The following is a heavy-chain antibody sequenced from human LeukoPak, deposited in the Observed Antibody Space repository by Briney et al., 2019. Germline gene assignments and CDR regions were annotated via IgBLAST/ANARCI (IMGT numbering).Heavy chain of an antibody. D-gene: IGHD6-19*01. CDR2: ITNNGTTI. V-gene: IGHV3-48*03. Sequence: KPGGSLRLSCAASGFTFSSYAMNWVRQAPGKGLEWVSYITNNGTTIYYADSVKGRFTISRDNAENSLYLQMNSLRAEDTAIYYCARDQWLAYYYHGMDVWGQGTTVTVS. CDR3: ARDQWLAYYYHGMDV. J-gene: IGHJ6*02. CDR1: GFTFSSYA.